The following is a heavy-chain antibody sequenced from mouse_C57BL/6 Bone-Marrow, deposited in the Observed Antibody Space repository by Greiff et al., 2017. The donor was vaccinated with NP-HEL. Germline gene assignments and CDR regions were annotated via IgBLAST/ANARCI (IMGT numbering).Heavy chain of an antibody. CDR2: IYPGSGST. V-gene: IGHV1-55*01. CDR3: ARNVRGYYYGSRNDAMDY. D-gene: IGHD1-1*01. Sequence: VQLQQPGAELVKPGASVKMSCKASGYTFTSYWITWVKQRPGQGLEWIGDIYPGSGSTNYNEKFKSKATLTVDTSSSTAYMQLSSLTSEDSAVYYCARNVRGYYYGSRNDAMDYWGQGTSVTVSS. CDR1: GYTFTSYW. J-gene: IGHJ4*01.